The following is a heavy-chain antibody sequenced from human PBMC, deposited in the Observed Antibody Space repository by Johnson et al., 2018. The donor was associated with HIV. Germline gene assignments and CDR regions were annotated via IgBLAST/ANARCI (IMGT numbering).Heavy chain of an antibody. CDR3: STHSDFWRPDAFDI. CDR2: IKSKTDGGTT. J-gene: IGHJ3*02. CDR1: GFTFNNAW. Sequence: EVQLVESGGGLVKPGGSLRLSCAASGFTFNNAWMSWVRQAPGKGLEWVGRIKSKTDGGTTDYTVPVKGRFTISRDDSKYTLYLQMNSLKNEDTAVDYCSTHSDFWRPDAFDIWGQGTIVTVSS. V-gene: IGHV3-15*01. D-gene: IGHD3-3*01.